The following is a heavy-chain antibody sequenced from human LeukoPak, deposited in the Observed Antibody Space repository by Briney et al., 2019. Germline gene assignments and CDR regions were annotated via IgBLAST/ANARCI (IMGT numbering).Heavy chain of an antibody. CDR1: GGSITSSNYY. CDR3: ASLLVPGNFDY. CDR2: VYYNGNT. J-gene: IGHJ4*02. V-gene: IGHV4-39*07. Sequence: SETLSLTCCVSGGSITSSNYYWGWIRQPPGKGLERIANVYYNGNTYYSPSLKSRITISVDVSKSQFSLEVTSVTAADTAVYYCASLLVPGNFDYWGQGTLVTVSP. D-gene: IGHD2-8*02.